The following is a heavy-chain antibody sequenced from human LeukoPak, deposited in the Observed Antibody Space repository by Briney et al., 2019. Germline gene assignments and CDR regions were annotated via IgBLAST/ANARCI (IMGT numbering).Heavy chain of an antibody. V-gene: IGHV4-4*07. CDR3: ARDLGSGWYGDAFDI. Sequence: SETLSLTCTVSGGSISSYYWSWIRQPAGKGLEWIGRIYTSGSTNYNPSLKSRVTTSVDTSKNQFSLKLSSVTAADTAVYYCARDLGSGWYGDAFDIWGQGTMVTVSS. D-gene: IGHD6-19*01. J-gene: IGHJ3*02. CDR2: IYTSGST. CDR1: GGSISSYY.